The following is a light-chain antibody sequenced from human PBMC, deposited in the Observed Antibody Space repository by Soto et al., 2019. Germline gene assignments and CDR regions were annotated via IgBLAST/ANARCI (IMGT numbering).Light chain of an antibody. J-gene: IGKJ2*01. CDR1: QSVSSIY. Sequence: EIVLTQTPGTLSLSPGERATLSCRASQSVSSIYLGWYQQKPGQAPRLLIYGASSRATGTPDRFSGSGSGTDFTLTISRLGPEDFAVYYCQQYGSSPPYTFGQGTKLEMK. CDR3: QQYGSSPPYT. V-gene: IGKV3-20*01. CDR2: GAS.